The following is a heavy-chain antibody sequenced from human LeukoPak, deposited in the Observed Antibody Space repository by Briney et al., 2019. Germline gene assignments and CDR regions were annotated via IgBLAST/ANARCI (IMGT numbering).Heavy chain of an antibody. J-gene: IGHJ6*03. CDR2: IYYSGST. V-gene: IGHV4-59*02. CDR1: GGSVSSYY. CDR3: ARSFGVVIPYYYYYMDV. D-gene: IGHD3-3*01. Sequence: PSETLSPTCTVSGGSVSSYYWSWIRQPPGKGLEWIGYIYYSGSTNYNPSLKSRVTISVDTSKNQFSLKLSSVTAADTAVYYCARSFGVVIPYYYYYMDVWGKGTTVTVSS.